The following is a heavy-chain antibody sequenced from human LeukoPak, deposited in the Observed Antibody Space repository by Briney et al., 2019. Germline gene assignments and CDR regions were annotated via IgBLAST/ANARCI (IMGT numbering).Heavy chain of an antibody. CDR3: ARDDYGDYGDY. CDR1: GFTFSSYE. D-gene: IGHD4-17*01. Sequence: GGSLRLSCAASGFTFSSYEMTWVRQSPGKGLEWVSYISSSGSTIYYADSVKGGFTISRDNAKNSLYLQMNSLRAEDTAVYYCARDDYGDYGDYWGQGTLVTVSS. J-gene: IGHJ4*02. CDR2: ISSSGSTI. V-gene: IGHV3-48*03.